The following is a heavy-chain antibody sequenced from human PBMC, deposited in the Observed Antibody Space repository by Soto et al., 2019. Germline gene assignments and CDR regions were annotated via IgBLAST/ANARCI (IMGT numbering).Heavy chain of an antibody. CDR1: GFTFRIYA. D-gene: IGHD2-15*01. Sequence: QVQLVESGGGVVQPGRSLRLSCAASGFTFRIYAMHWVRQAPGKGLECVAVISYDGSNKFYRDSVKGRFTISRDNSKNTLYLQMNRLRYEDTAVYYCARGYREEIAVVIGARPGEYGLDVWGQGTTVTVSS. J-gene: IGHJ6*02. V-gene: IGHV3-30-3*01. CDR2: ISYDGSNK. CDR3: ARGYREEIAVVIGARPGEYGLDV.